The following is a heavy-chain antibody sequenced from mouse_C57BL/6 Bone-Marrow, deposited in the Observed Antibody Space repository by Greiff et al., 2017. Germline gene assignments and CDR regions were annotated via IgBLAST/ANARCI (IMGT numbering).Heavy chain of an antibody. J-gene: IGHJ3*01. CDR1: GFSFNTYA. D-gene: IGHD2-1*01. V-gene: IGHV10-1*01. CDR2: IRSKSNNYAT. Sequence: EVKLMESGGGLVQPKGSLKLSCAASGFSFNTYAMNWVRQAPGKGLEWVARIRSKSNNYATYYADSVKDRFTISRDDSESMLYLQMNNLKTEDTAMDDCVRPREYGNSFAYWGQGTLVTVSA. CDR3: VRPREYGNSFAY.